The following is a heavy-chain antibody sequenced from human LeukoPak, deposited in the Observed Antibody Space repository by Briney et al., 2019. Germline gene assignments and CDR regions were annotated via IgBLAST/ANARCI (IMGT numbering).Heavy chain of an antibody. D-gene: IGHD1-14*01. J-gene: IGHJ4*02. CDR1: GGSISSSSYY. CDR2: IYYSGST. V-gene: IGHV4-39*07. CDR3: ARDQGSIILGYFDY. Sequence: SETLSLTCTVSGGSISSSSYYWGWIGQPPGKGLERIGSIYYSGSTYYNPSLKSRVTISVDTSKNQFSLKLSSVTAADTAVYYCARDQGSIILGYFDYWGQGALVTVSS.